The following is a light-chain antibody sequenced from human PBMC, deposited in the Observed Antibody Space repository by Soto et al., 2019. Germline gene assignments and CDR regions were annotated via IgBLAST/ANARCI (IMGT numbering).Light chain of an antibody. J-gene: IGLJ3*02. CDR2: DVT. V-gene: IGLV2-14*01. CDR3: SSFTTSSTWV. CDR1: SSDVGGYNY. Sequence: QSALTQPASVSGSPGQSITISCTGTSSDVGGYNYVSWYQQYPGKAPKLMIYDVTTRPSGVSSRFSGSKSGNTASLTISRLQAEDEADYYCSSFTTSSTWVFGAGTKLTVL.